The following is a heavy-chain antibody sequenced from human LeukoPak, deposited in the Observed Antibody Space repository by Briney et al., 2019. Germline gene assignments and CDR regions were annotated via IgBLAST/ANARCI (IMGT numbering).Heavy chain of an antibody. CDR1: GGSISSGGYY. CDR2: IYTSGST. V-gene: IGHV4-61*02. D-gene: IGHD1-26*01. Sequence: SETLSLTCTVSGGSISSGGYYWSWIRQPAGKGLEWIGRIYTSGSTNYNPSLKSRVTMSVDTSKNQFSLKLSSVTAADTAVYYCARGYAAWELGDAFDIRGQGTMVTVSS. CDR3: ARGYAAWELGDAFDI. J-gene: IGHJ3*02.